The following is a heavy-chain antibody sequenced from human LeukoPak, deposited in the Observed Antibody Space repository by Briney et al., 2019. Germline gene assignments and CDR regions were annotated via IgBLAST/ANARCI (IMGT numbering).Heavy chain of an antibody. D-gene: IGHD2-15*01. J-gene: IGHJ4*02. V-gene: IGHV4-59*01. CDR1: GDSITGYY. CDR2: IYKIGTT. Sequence: SETLSLTCTVFGDSITGYYLNWVRQPPGKGLEWIGHIYKIGTTNYNPSLKSRLTISADTSKNQFSLKLRSVTAADTAVYYCVIGVGWQPDYWGQGALVTVSS. CDR3: VIGVGWQPDY.